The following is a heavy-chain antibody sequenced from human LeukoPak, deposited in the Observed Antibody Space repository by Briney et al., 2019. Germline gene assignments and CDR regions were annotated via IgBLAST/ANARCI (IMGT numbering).Heavy chain of an antibody. CDR3: ARGYYDILTGDY. Sequence: ASVKVSCKASGYTFTSYDINWVRQATGQGLEWMGWMNPNSGNTGYAQKFQGRVTMTRNTSISTAYMELSSLRSEDTAVYYCARGYYDILTGDYWGQGTLVTVSS. J-gene: IGHJ4*02. V-gene: IGHV1-8*01. CDR1: GYTFTSYD. CDR2: MNPNSGNT. D-gene: IGHD3-9*01.